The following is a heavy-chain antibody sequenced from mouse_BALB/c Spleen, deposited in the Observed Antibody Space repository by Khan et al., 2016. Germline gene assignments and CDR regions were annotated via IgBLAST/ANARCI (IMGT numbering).Heavy chain of an antibody. D-gene: IGHD1-2*01. Sequence: QLVESGPGLVKPSQSLSLTCTVTGYSITSDYAWNWIRQFPGNKLEWMGYIGYSGSTSYNPSLKSRISITRDSSKNQFFLQLNSVTTEDTATYYCALLRLAYWGQGTLVTVSA. V-gene: IGHV3-2*02. J-gene: IGHJ3*01. CDR1: GYSITSDYA. CDR3: ALLRLAY. CDR2: IGYSGST.